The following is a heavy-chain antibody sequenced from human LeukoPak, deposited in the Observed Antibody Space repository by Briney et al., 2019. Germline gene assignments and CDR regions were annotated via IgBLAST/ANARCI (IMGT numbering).Heavy chain of an antibody. Sequence: PGGSLRLSCAASGFTFSSYEMNWVRQAPGKGLEWVSYISGSGNTIYYADSVKGRFTISRDNAKNSLYLQMNSLRAEDTAVYYCAKLTMPWDFDYWGQGTLVTVSS. J-gene: IGHJ4*02. D-gene: IGHD2-2*01. CDR2: ISGSGNTI. CDR3: AKLTMPWDFDY. V-gene: IGHV3-48*03. CDR1: GFTFSSYE.